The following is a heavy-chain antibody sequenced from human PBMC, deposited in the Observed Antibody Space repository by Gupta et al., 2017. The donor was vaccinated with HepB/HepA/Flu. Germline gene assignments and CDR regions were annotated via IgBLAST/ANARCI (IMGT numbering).Heavy chain of an antibody. CDR3: ARSMTVFGVPFH. CDR1: EDSINAFA. CDR2: NIPNLGIA. D-gene: IGHD3-3*01. Sequence: QVQLVQSGPEVQNPGSSVKISCKAFEDSINAFAVNWVRQDPGQGLEWLGKNIPNLGIANYAQKFQGRVTIRADKSTSTAYLELSSLTSDDTAIYYCARSMTVFGVPFHWGQGTLITVSS. J-gene: IGHJ4*02. V-gene: IGHV1-69*04.